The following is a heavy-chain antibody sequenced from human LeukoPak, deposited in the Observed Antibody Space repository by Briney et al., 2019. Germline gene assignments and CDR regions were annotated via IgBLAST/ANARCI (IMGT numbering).Heavy chain of an antibody. V-gene: IGHV3-33*08. J-gene: IGHJ3*02. CDR2: IWDDGNKK. CDR3: GRDFGTTVTTFGAVDI. CDR1: GFTFSHYG. Sequence: GGSLRLSCAASGFTFSHYGMHWVRQAPGKGLEWVALIWDDGNKKSHADTVKGRFTISRDNSKNTLYLQMNSLRAEDTAVYYCGRDFGTTVTTFGAVDIWGQGTKVIVSS. D-gene: IGHD4-17*01.